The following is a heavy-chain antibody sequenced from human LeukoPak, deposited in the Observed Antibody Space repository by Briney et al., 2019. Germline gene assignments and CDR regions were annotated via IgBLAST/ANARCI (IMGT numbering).Heavy chain of an antibody. D-gene: IGHD3-10*01. CDR3: ARDESYYGSGSYYYYGMDV. V-gene: IGHV4-31*03. J-gene: IGHJ6*02. CDR2: IYYSGST. CDR1: GGSISSGGYY. Sequence: SEILSLTCTVSGGSISSGGYYWSWIRQHPGKGLEWIGYIYYSGSTYYNPSLKSRVTISVDTSKNQFSLKLSSVTAADTAVYYCARDESYYGSGSYYYYGMDVWGQGTTVTVSS.